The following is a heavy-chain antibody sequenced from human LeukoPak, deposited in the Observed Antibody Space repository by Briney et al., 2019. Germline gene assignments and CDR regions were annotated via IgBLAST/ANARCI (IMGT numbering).Heavy chain of an antibody. D-gene: IGHD3-10*01. CDR2: ISGSGGGT. J-gene: IGHJ4*02. V-gene: IGHV3-23*01. CDR1: GFAFSSYA. CDR3: AKDDQPLYYYGSGSYYRD. Sequence: GGSLRLSCAASGFAFSSYAMSWVRQAPGKGLEWVSAISGSGGGTYYADSVKGRFTISRDNSKNTLYLQMNSLRAEDTAVYYCAKDDQPLYYYGSGSYYRDWGQGTLVTVSS.